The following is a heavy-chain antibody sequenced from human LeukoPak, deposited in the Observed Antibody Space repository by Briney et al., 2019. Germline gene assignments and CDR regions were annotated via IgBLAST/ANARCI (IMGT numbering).Heavy chain of an antibody. J-gene: IGHJ5*02. CDR1: GYTFTSYD. Sequence: ASVKVSCKASGYTFTSYDINWVRRATGQGLEWMGWMNPNSGNTGYAQKFQGRVTITRNTSISTAYMELSSLRSEDTAVYYCARGGYYDFWSGYPNWFDPWGQGTLVTVSS. D-gene: IGHD3-3*01. CDR2: MNPNSGNT. V-gene: IGHV1-8*01. CDR3: ARGGYYDFWSGYPNWFDP.